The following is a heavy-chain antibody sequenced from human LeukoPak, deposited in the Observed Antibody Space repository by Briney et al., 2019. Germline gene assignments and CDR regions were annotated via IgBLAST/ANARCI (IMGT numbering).Heavy chain of an antibody. Sequence: GASVKVSCKASGYTFTSYDINWVRQAPGQGLEWMGIINPSGGSTNYAQKFQGRVTMTRDTSTSTVYMELSSLRSDDTAVYYCARDRGHGPPYYSMDVWGKGTTVTVSS. D-gene: IGHD5-24*01. CDR2: INPSGGST. J-gene: IGHJ6*03. CDR1: GYTFTSYD. CDR3: ARDRGHGPPYYSMDV. V-gene: IGHV1-46*01.